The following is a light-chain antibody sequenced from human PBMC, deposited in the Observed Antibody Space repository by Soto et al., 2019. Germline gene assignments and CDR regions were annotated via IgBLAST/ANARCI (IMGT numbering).Light chain of an antibody. CDR1: QSVTSTY. Sequence: EIVMTQSPATLSVSPGERATLSCRASQSVTSTYLAWYQQKPGQAPRLLIYGASTRVTGIPDRFSGSGSGTDFTLTISRLEPEDFAVYYCQQYGSSPPFTFGPGTKVDIK. J-gene: IGKJ3*01. CDR3: QQYGSSPPFT. CDR2: GAS. V-gene: IGKV3-20*01.